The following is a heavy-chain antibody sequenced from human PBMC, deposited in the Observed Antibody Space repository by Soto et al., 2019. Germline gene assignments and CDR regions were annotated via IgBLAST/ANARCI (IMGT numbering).Heavy chain of an antibody. D-gene: IGHD2-15*01. CDR1: GFTFSSYA. Sequence: PGGSLRLSCAASGFTFSSYAMGWVRQGPGKGLEWVAVVSIGGSTNYADSVRGRFTISRDNSKNTLSLQMNSLTAEDTAVYFCAKRRGAGGHFDYWGQGALVTVSS. J-gene: IGHJ4*02. V-gene: IGHV3-23*01. CDR3: AKRRGAGGHFDY. CDR2: VSIGGST.